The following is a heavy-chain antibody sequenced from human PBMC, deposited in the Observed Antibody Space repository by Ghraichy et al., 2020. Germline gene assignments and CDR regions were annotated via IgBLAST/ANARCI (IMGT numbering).Heavy chain of an antibody. J-gene: IGHJ4*02. V-gene: IGHV1-58*01. CDR3: AAVFDSSPHRANFDY. CDR2: IVVGSGNT. CDR1: GFTFTSSA. D-gene: IGHD6-13*01. Sequence: SVKVSCKASGFTFTSSAVQWVRQARGQRLEWIGWIVVGSGNTNYAQKFQERVTITRDMSTSTAYMELSSLRSEDTAVYYCAAVFDSSPHRANFDYWGQGTLVTVSS.